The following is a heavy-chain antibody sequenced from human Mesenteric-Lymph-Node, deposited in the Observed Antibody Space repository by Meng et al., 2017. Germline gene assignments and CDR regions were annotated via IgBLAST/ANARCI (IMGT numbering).Heavy chain of an antibody. J-gene: IGHJ5*02. Sequence: QVPQQESGPGLVKPSQTLSFTCTVSGGSISSGGYYWSWIRQHPGKGLEWIGYIHSSGSTYYNPSLRSRLTISVDTSKNQFSLKLSSVTAADTAVYYCARASYGSGSPLGESWFDPWGQGTLVTVSS. CDR1: GGSISSGGYY. CDR3: ARASYGSGSPLGESWFDP. CDR2: IHSSGST. D-gene: IGHD3-10*01. V-gene: IGHV4-31*03.